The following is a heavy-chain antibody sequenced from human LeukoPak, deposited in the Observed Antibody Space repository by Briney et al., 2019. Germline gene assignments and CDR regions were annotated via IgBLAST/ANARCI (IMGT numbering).Heavy chain of an antibody. CDR1: GFTFSNYA. V-gene: IGHV3-23*01. Sequence: GGSLRLSCAVSGFTFSNYAMSWVRQAPGKGLEWVSTLGGRGVLTYYADPVRGRFTVSRDNSKNTLYLQMNSLRAEDTAVYYCARRDGSGYYALDYWGQGFLVTVSS. CDR2: LGGRGVLT. J-gene: IGHJ4*02. CDR3: ARRDGSGYYALDY. D-gene: IGHD3-22*01.